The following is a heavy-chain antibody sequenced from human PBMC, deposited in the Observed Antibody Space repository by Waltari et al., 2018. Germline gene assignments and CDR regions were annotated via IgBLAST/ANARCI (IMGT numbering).Heavy chain of an antibody. CDR2: ISSSSSYI. D-gene: IGHD5-12*01. Sequence: EVQLVESGGGLVKPGGSLRLSCAASGFTFSSYSMHWVRQGPGKGLEWVSSISSSSSYIYYADSVKGRFTIARDNAKNSLYLQMNSLRAEDTAVYYCARLYSGYDFEAFDIWGQGTMVTVSS. V-gene: IGHV3-21*01. CDR1: GFTFSSYS. CDR3: ARLYSGYDFEAFDI. J-gene: IGHJ3*02.